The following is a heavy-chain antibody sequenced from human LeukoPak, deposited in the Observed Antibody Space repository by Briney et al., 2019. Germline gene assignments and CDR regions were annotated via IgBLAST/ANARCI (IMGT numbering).Heavy chain of an antibody. CDR1: GGSISSGNYY. J-gene: IGHJ4*02. Sequence: PSETLSLTCTVSGGSISSGNYYWSWIRQPAGRGLEWIGRVYTTGSTNYNPPLESRATMSIDTSKNQFSLRLISVTAADTAVYYCARDRGDYGDYRTFFDYWGQGTLVTVSS. CDR2: VYTTGST. D-gene: IGHD4-17*01. V-gene: IGHV4-61*02. CDR3: ARDRGDYGDYRTFFDY.